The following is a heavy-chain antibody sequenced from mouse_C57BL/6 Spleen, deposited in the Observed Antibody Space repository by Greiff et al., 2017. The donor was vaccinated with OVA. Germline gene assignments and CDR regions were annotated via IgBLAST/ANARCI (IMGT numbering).Heavy chain of an antibody. D-gene: IGHD2-12*01. V-gene: IGHV1-69*01. CDR3: ARNSLLEEDDEWYFDV. Sequence: QVQLQQPGAELVMPGASVKLSCKASGYTFTSYWMPWVKQRPGQGLEWIGEIDPSDSYTNYHQKFKGKSTLTVDKSSRTAYMQLSSLTSEDSAVYYCARNSLLEEDDEWYFDVWGTGTTVTVAS. CDR2: IDPSDSYT. CDR1: GYTFTSYW. J-gene: IGHJ1*03.